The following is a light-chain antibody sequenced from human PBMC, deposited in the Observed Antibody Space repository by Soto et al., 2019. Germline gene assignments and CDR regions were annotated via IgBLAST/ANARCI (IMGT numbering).Light chain of an antibody. J-gene: IGKJ5*01. CDR3: QQRNYWQVT. CDR1: QSVXSN. V-gene: IGKV3D-11*02. CDR2: DVS. Sequence: EIVMTQSPATLSLSPGERATLSCRASQSVXSNVGWYQQIPGQTPRLLXDDVSNMATGSPARFSGSGSGTDFTLTISSLEPEYFAVYYCQQRNYWQVTFGQGTRLEI.